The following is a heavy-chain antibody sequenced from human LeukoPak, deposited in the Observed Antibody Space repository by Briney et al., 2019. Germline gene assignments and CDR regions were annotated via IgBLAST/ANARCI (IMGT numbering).Heavy chain of an antibody. CDR2: IRNDGSNE. D-gene: IGHD2-15*01. CDR3: AKGGSASHNWFDP. V-gene: IGHV3-30*02. Sequence: PGGSLRLSCAASGFTFRDYGMHWIRQAPGKGLKWVAFIRNDGSNEYYPDSVKGRFTISRDNSRNTLYLQMNSLRDEDTAVYYCAKGGSASHNWFDPWGQGALVTVSS. CDR1: GFTFRDYG. J-gene: IGHJ5*02.